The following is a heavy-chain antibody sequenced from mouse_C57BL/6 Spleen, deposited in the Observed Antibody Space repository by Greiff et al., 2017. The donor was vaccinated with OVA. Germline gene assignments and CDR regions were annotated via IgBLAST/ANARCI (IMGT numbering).Heavy chain of an antibody. V-gene: IGHV1-50*01. CDR2: IDPSDSYT. J-gene: IGHJ2*01. CDR1: GYTFTSYW. D-gene: IGHD3-3*01. Sequence: QVQLQRSGAELVKPGASVKLSCKASGYTFTSYWMQWVKQRPGQGLEWIGEIDPSDSYTNYNQKFKGKATLTVDTSSSTAYMQLSSLTSEDSAVYYCAREGGRDYWGQGTTLTVSS. CDR3: AREGGRDY.